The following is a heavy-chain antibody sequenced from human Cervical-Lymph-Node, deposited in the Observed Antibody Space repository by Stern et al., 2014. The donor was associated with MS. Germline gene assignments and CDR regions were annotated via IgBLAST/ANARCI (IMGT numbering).Heavy chain of an antibody. CDR3: ARAYDRAYYYGMDV. CDR2: IHPNSCGT. D-gene: IGHD3-22*01. CDR1: GYTFTGNY. J-gene: IGHJ6*02. V-gene: IGHV1-2*04. Sequence: QLVQPRAEVKKPGASVKVSCQASGYTFTGNYMHWVRQAPGEGLEWMGWIHPNSCGTNYAQKFQGWVTMTRDTSISTAYMELSRLRSDDTAVYYCARAYDRAYYYGMDVCGQGTTVTVSS.